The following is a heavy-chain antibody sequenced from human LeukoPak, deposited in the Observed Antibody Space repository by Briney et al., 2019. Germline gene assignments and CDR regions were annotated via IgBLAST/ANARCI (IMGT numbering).Heavy chain of an antibody. V-gene: IGHV4-59*01. J-gene: IGHJ4*02. D-gene: IGHD3-22*01. CDR3: SRGSLPANYASSWYYPFDY. CDR2: IYYTGST. Sequence: SETLSLTCTVFGGSISGYYWSWIRQPPGKGLEWIGYIYYTGSTNYNPSLKSRVTMSVDTSKNQFSLSLSSVTPAATAVYYCSRGSLPANYASSWYYPFDYWGQGTLVTVSS. CDR1: GGSISGYY.